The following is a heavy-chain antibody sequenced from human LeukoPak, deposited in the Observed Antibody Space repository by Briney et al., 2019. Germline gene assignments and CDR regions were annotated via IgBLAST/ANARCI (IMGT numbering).Heavy chain of an antibody. V-gene: IGHV1-2*02. CDR1: GYTFTGYY. CDR2: INPNSGGT. CDR3: ARDIAAAGQFDY. J-gene: IGHJ4*02. D-gene: IGHD6-13*01. Sequence: ASVKVSCKASGYTFTGYYMHWVRQAPGQGLEWMGWINPNSGGTNYAQKFQGRVTMTRDTSISTAYMELSRLRSDDTAVYYCARDIAAAGQFDYWGQGTLVTVSS.